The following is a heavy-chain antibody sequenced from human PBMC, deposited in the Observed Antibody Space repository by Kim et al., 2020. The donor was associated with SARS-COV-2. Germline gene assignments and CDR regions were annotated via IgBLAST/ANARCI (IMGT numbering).Heavy chain of an antibody. D-gene: IGHD4-17*01. CDR3: AKWGTTAMEC. CDR2: ISYDGSNK. V-gene: IGHV3-30*18. CDR1: GFTFSSYG. J-gene: IGHJ4*02. Sequence: GGSLRLSCAASGFTFSSYGMHWVRQAPGKGLEWVVVISYDGSNKYYSDSVKGRFTISRDNSKNTLYLQMNSLRAEDTAVYYCAKWGTTAMECWGQGTLVTVSS.